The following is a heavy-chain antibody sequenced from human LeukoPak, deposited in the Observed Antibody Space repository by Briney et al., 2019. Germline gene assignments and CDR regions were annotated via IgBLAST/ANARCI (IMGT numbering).Heavy chain of an antibody. CDR3: ARGTGVATITYYYYYMDV. CDR1: GGSISSYY. J-gene: IGHJ6*03. V-gene: IGHV4-59*01. CDR2: IYYSGST. Sequence: SETLSLTCTVSGGSISSYYWSWIRQPPGKGLDWIGYIYYSGSTNYNPSLKSRVTISVDTSKNQFSLKLSSVTAADTAVYYCARGTGVATITYYYYYMDVWGKGTTVTVSS. D-gene: IGHD5-24*01.